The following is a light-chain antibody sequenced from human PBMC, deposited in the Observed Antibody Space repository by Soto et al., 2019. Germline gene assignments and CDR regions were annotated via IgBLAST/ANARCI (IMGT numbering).Light chain of an antibody. CDR3: SSYAGSVYV. CDR1: SGDIGAYDY. V-gene: IGLV2-8*01. Sequence: QSVLTQPASVSGSPGQSITISCTGTSGDIGAYDYVSWYQQHPGKAPKVMIHEVTQRPSGVPNRFSGSKSGNTASLTVSGLQAEDEADYYCSSYAGSVYVFGTGTKVTV. J-gene: IGLJ1*01. CDR2: EVT.